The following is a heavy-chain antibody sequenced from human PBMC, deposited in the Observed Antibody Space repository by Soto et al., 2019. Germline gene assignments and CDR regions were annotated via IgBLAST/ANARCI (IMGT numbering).Heavy chain of an antibody. Sequence: SETLSLTCTVSGGSISSGDYYWSWIRQPPGKGLEWIGYIYYSGSTYYNPSLKSRVTISVDTSKNQFSLKLSSVTAADTAVYYCASILRYFDYFDYWGQGTLVTVSS. CDR1: GGSISSGDYY. J-gene: IGHJ4*02. D-gene: IGHD3-9*01. CDR2: IYYSGST. CDR3: ASILRYFDYFDY. V-gene: IGHV4-30-4*01.